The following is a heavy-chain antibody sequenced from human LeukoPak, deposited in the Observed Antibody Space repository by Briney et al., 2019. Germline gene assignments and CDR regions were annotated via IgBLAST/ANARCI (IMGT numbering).Heavy chain of an antibody. CDR1: GFTFSSYV. CDR3: AKLSGSGYYYLFLNWFDP. J-gene: IGHJ5*02. D-gene: IGHD3-22*01. Sequence: GGSLRLSCAASGFTFSSYVMSWVRQAPGKGLEWVSAISGSGGSTYYADSVKGRFTISRDNSKNTLYLQMNSLRAEDTAVYYCAKLSGSGYYYLFLNWFDPWGQGTLVTVSS. V-gene: IGHV3-23*01. CDR2: ISGSGGST.